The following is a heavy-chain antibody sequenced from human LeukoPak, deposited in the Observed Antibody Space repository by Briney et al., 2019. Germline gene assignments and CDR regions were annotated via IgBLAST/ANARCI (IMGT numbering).Heavy chain of an antibody. CDR1: GYTFTSYG. CDR3: ARGGGYSYDDFDY. Sequence: ASVKVSCKASGYTFTSYGISGVRQAPGQGLEWMGGIIPIFGTANYAQKFQGRVTITADEFTSTAYMELSSLRSEDTAVYYCARGGGYSYDDFDYWGQGTLVTVSS. CDR2: IIPIFGTA. J-gene: IGHJ4*02. D-gene: IGHD5-18*01. V-gene: IGHV1-69*13.